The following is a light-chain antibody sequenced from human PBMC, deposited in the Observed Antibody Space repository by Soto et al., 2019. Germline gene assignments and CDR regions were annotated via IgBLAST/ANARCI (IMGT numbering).Light chain of an antibody. Sequence: EIVMTQSPLSLPVTPGEPASISCNSSQSLLHSNGYTYLDWYLQKPGQSPQLLISLGSNRASGVPDRFRGSGSGTDFTLNINRVEAEDVGVYYCMQSLQTPYTFGQGTKVDIK. J-gene: IGKJ2*01. CDR1: QSLLHSNGYTY. CDR2: LGS. V-gene: IGKV2-28*01. CDR3: MQSLQTPYT.